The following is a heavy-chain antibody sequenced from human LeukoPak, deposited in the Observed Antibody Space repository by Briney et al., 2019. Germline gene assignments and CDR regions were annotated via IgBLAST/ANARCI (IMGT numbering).Heavy chain of an antibody. Sequence: GESLKISCKGSGYIFTDYWIAWVRQMPGKGLEWMGMISPGDSDTRYSPSFEGQVTISADKSINTVYLQWSSLKASDTAIYYCGRRHYYDASGPGMDVWGQGTLVTVSS. J-gene: IGHJ4*02. CDR2: ISPGDSDT. CDR1: GYIFTDYW. V-gene: IGHV5-51*01. D-gene: IGHD3-22*01. CDR3: GRRHYYDASGPGMDV.